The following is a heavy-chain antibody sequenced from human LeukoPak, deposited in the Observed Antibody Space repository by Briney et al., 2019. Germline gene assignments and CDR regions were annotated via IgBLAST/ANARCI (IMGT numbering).Heavy chain of an antibody. CDR2: IAGSSGYI. V-gene: IGHV3-21*01. CDR1: GFTFSSYT. Sequence: PGGSLRLSCAASGFTFSSYTMNWVRQAPGKGLEWVSSIAGSSGYISYADSVKGRFTISRDNTKKSLYLQMTSLTAEDTAVYYCARDRGAYCGGDCYLGFDYWGRGTLVTVSS. CDR3: ARDRGAYCGGDCYLGFDY. D-gene: IGHD2-21*02. J-gene: IGHJ4*01.